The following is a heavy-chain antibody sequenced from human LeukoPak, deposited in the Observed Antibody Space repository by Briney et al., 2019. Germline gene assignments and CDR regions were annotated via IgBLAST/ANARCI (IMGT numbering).Heavy chain of an antibody. CDR1: GGTFSSYA. CDR2: IIPIFGTA. CDR3: ASTIVVVPAATDYFDY. D-gene: IGHD2-2*01. J-gene: IGHJ4*02. V-gene: IGHV1-69*13. Sequence: ASVKVSCKASGGTFSSYAISWVRQAPGQGLEWMGGIIPIFGTANYAQKFQGGVTITADESTSTAYMELSSLRSEDTAVYYCASTIVVVPAATDYFDYWGQGTLVTVSS.